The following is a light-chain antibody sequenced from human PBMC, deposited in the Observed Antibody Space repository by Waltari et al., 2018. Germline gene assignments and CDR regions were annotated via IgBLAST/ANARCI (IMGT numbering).Light chain of an antibody. CDR2: GAF. V-gene: IGKV3-20*01. J-gene: IGKJ1*01. Sequence: EIVLTQSPGTLSLSPGERATLSCRASQSVSRSVAWYQQKAGQAPRLLIYGAFNRATGIPDRFSGSGSGTDFSLTISRLEPEDFAVYYCQHYVRLPATFGQGTKVEIK. CDR1: QSVSRS. CDR3: QHYVRLPAT.